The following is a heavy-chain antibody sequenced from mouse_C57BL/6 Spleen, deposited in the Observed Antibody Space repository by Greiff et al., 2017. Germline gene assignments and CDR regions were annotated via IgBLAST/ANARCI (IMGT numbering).Heavy chain of an antibody. CDR3: ARFLTHTREVAMGY. J-gene: IGHJ4*01. CDR2: IRNKANGYTT. D-gene: IGHD3-1*01. Sequence: EVQGVESGGGLVQPGGSLSLSCAASGFTFTDYYMSWVRQPPGKALEWLGFIRNKANGYTTEYSESVKGRFTISRDNSQSILYLQMNALRAEDSATYYCARFLTHTREVAMGYWGQGTSVTVSS. V-gene: IGHV7-3*01. CDR1: GFTFTDYY.